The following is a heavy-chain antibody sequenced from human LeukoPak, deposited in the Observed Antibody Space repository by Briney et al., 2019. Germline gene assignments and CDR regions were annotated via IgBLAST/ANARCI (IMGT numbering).Heavy chain of an antibody. Sequence: PGGSLRLSCAASGFTFSSYAMSWVRQAPGKGLEWVSAISGSGGSTYYADSVKGRFTISRDNSKNTLCLQMNSLRAEDTAVYYCAKGGGGYSSGWLDYWGQGTLVTVSS. V-gene: IGHV3-23*01. D-gene: IGHD6-19*01. CDR3: AKGGGGYSSGWLDY. CDR1: GFTFSSYA. CDR2: ISGSGGST. J-gene: IGHJ4*02.